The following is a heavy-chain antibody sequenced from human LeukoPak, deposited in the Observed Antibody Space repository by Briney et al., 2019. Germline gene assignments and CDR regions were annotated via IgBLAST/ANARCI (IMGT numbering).Heavy chain of an antibody. CDR3: ARGRCSGGSCDHWYFDL. Sequence: SETLSLTCAVYGGSFSGYYWSWIRQPPGKGLEWIGEINHSGSTNYNPSLKSRVTISVDTSKNQFSLKLSSVTAADTAVYYCARGRCSGGSCDHWYFDLWGRGTLVTVSS. CDR2: INHSGST. V-gene: IGHV4-34*01. D-gene: IGHD2-15*01. J-gene: IGHJ2*01. CDR1: GGSFSGYY.